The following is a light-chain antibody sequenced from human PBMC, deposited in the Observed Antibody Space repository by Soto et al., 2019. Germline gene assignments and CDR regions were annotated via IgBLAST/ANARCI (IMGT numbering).Light chain of an antibody. CDR3: RSYTSSNTYV. CDR2: DVS. Sequence: QSALTQPASVSGSPGQSITISCTGTSSDVGGYNFVSWYQQHPGKVPQLMIYDVSNRPSGVSNRFSGSKSGNTASLTFSGLQAEDEADYYCRSYTSSNTYVFGTGTKVTVL. V-gene: IGLV2-14*01. CDR1: SSDVGGYNF. J-gene: IGLJ1*01.